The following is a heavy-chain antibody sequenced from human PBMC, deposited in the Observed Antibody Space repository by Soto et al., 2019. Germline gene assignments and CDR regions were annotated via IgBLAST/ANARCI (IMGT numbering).Heavy chain of an antibody. CDR3: ARWYSSGWHYFDY. V-gene: IGHV3-30*03. CDR1: GFTFSSYG. Sequence: PGGSLRLSCAASGFTFSSYGMHWVRQAPGKGLEWVAVISYDGSNKYYADSVKGRFTISRDNSKNTLYLQMNSLRAEDTAVYYCARWYSSGWHYFDYWGQGTLVTVS. D-gene: IGHD6-19*01. J-gene: IGHJ4*02. CDR2: ISYDGSNK.